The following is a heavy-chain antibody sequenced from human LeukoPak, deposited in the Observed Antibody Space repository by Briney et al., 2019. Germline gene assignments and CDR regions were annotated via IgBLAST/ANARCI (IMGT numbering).Heavy chain of an antibody. J-gene: IGHJ3*02. V-gene: IGHV5-51*01. D-gene: IGHD3-22*01. CDR2: IYPGDSDT. CDR1: GYSFTSYW. Sequence: GESLKISCKGSGYSFTSYWIGWVRQMPGKGLEWMGIIYPGDSDTRYSPSFQGQVTIPADKSISTAYLQWSSLKASDTAMYYCASTYYYDSSGMGAFDIWGQGTMVTVSS. CDR3: ASTYYYDSSGMGAFDI.